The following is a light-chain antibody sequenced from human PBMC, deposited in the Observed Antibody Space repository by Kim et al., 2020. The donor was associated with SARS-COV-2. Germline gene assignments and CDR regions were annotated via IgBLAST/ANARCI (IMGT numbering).Light chain of an antibody. CDR3: QQYGSSPFT. CDR1: QSVSSSY. V-gene: IGKV3-20*01. Sequence: SPGERATLSCRASQSVSSSYLAWYQQKPGQAPRLLIYGASSRATGIPDRFSSSGSGTDFTLTISRLEPEDFAVYYCQQYGSSPFTFGPGTKVDIK. CDR2: GAS. J-gene: IGKJ3*01.